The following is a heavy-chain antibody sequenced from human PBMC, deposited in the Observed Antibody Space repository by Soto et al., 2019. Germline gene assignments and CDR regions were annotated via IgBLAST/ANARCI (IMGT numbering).Heavy chain of an antibody. CDR1: GFSFRIYA. D-gene: IGHD1-26*01. V-gene: IGHV3-23*01. Sequence: EVQLLESGGGLVQPGGSLRQSCAASGFSFRIYAMNWVRQAPGKGLEWVAGIIGAGAPYYADPVKGRFTISRDNSNNILYPQMNNLKDEDTALYFCANDVTPDGRWDTDYWGQGTLVTVSS. CDR3: ANDVTPDGRWDTDY. CDR2: IIGAGAP. J-gene: IGHJ4*02.